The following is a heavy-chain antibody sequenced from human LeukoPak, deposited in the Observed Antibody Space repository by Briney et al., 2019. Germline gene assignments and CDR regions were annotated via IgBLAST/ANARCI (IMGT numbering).Heavy chain of an antibody. Sequence: SETLSLTCAVYGGSFSGYYWSWIRQPPGEGLEWIGYIYYSGSTYYNPSLKSRVTISVDTSKNQFSPKLSSVTAADTAVYYCARDRWFGEPSLDYWGQGALVTVSS. V-gene: IGHV4-30-4*01. D-gene: IGHD3-10*01. CDR2: IYYSGST. J-gene: IGHJ4*02. CDR3: ARDRWFGEPSLDY. CDR1: GGSFSGYY.